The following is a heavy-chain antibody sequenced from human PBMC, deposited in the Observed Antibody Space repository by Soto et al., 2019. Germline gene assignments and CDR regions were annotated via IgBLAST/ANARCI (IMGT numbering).Heavy chain of an antibody. J-gene: IGHJ6*02. V-gene: IGHV4-39*01. D-gene: IGHD3-10*01. CDR2: IYYSGST. Sequence: PSETLSLTCTVSGGSISSSSYYWGWIRQPPGKGLEWIGSIYYSGSTYYNPSLKSRVTISVDTSKNQFSLKLSSVTAADTAVYYCARGLAGYNSCCYYYGMDVWGQGTTVTVSS. CDR1: GGSISSSSYY. CDR3: ARGLAGYNSCCYYYGMDV.